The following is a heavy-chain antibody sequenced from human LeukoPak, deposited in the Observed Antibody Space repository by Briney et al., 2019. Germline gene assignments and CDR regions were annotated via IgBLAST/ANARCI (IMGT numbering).Heavy chain of an antibody. D-gene: IGHD6-19*01. CDR1: GGSFSGYY. Sequence: SETLSLTCAVYGGSFSGYYWSWIRQPPGKGLEWIGEINHSGSTNYNPSLKSRVTISVDTSKNQFSLKLSSVTAADTAVYYCARVRSRSGWYLNWGQGTLVTVSS. J-gene: IGHJ4*02. V-gene: IGHV4-34*01. CDR3: ARVRSRSGWYLN. CDR2: INHSGST.